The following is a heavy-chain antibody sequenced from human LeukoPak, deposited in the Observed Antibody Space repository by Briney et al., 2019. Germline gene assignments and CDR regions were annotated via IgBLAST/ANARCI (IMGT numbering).Heavy chain of an antibody. D-gene: IGHD2-15*01. Sequence: ASVKVSCKASGYTFTSYGISWVRQAPGQGLEWMGWISAYNGNTNYAQKLQGRVTMTTDTSTSTAYMELRSLRSDDMAVYYCARLDEIGYCSGGSCPYYGMDVWGQGTTVTVSS. CDR3: ARLDEIGYCSGGSCPYYGMDV. CDR1: GYTFTSYG. J-gene: IGHJ6*02. CDR2: ISAYNGNT. V-gene: IGHV1-18*03.